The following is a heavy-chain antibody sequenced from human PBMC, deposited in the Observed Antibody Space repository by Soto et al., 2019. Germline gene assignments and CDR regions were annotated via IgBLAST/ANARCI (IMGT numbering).Heavy chain of an antibody. CDR2: INHSGST. Sequence: SETLSLTCAVYGGSFSGYYWSWIRQPPGKGLEWIGEINHSGSTNYNPSLKSRVTISVDTSKNQFSLKLSSVTAADTAVYYCARGRDRYYYDSSGSAHPVQHWGQGNLVT. D-gene: IGHD3-22*01. CDR1: GGSFSGYY. V-gene: IGHV4-34*01. CDR3: ARGRDRYYYDSSGSAHPVQH. J-gene: IGHJ1*01.